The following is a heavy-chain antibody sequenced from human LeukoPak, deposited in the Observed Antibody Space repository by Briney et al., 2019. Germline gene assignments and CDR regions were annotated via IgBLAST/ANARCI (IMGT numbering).Heavy chain of an antibody. CDR1: GYTFTSYY. D-gene: IGHD6-19*01. Sequence: ASVTVSCKASGYTFTSYYMHWVRQAPGQGLEWMGIINPSGGSTNYAQKFQDRVTITRDTSTTTVYMELSSLRSEDTAIYYCARHLAAGDYWGQGTLVTVSS. V-gene: IGHV1-46*01. CDR3: ARHLAAGDY. CDR2: INPSGGST. J-gene: IGHJ4*02.